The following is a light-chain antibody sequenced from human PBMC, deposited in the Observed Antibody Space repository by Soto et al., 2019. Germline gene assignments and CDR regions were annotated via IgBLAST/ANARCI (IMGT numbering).Light chain of an antibody. CDR3: QHYGSSPPTWT. CDR1: QSVSSN. Sequence: VLTQSPGTLSLSPGERATLSCRASQSVSSNLGWYQQKPGQAPRLLIYAASSRAPGIPDRFSGSGSGTDFTLTISRLEPEYFAVYYCQHYGSSPPTWTFGQGTTVEIK. V-gene: IGKV3-20*01. CDR2: AAS. J-gene: IGKJ1*01.